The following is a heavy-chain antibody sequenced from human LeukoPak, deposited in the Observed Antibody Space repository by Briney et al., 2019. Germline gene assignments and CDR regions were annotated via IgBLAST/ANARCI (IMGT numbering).Heavy chain of an antibody. V-gene: IGHV3-33*01. CDR3: ARSIDIDY. D-gene: IGHD2-21*01. CDR2: IWYDGSKK. J-gene: IGHJ4*02. CDR1: GFTFSSYG. Sequence: GGSLRLSCAASGFTFSSYGMHWVRQAPGKGLEWVAVIWYDGSKKYYGDSMKGRFTISRDDSKNTLSLQMNSLRAEDTAVYYCARSIDIDYWGRGTLVTVSS.